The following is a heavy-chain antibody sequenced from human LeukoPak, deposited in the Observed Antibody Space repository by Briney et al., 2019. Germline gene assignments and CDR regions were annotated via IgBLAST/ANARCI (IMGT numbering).Heavy chain of an antibody. CDR2: INPNSGGT. Sequence: GASVKVSCKASGYTFTGYYMHWVRQAPGQGLEWMGRINPNSGGTNYAQKFQGRVTMTRDTSISTAYMELSRLRSDDPAVYYCASRLHPYRTGPYYYYYYMDVWGKGATVTVSS. V-gene: IGHV1-2*06. J-gene: IGHJ6*03. CDR3: ASRLHPYRTGPYYYYYYMDV. D-gene: IGHD1-14*01. CDR1: GYTFTGYY.